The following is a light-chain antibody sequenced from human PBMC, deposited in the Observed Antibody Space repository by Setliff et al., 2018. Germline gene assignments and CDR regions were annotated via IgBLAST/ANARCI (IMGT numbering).Light chain of an antibody. CDR3: QSYDSSLSALYV. CDR2: GNS. Sequence: QSVLTQQPSVSGAPGQRVTISCTGSSSNIGAGYDVHWYQQLPGTAPKLLIYGNSNRPSGVPDRFSGSKSGTSASLAITGLQAEDEADYYCQSYDSSLSALYVFGTGTKVTV. V-gene: IGLV1-40*01. J-gene: IGLJ1*01. CDR1: SSNIGAGYD.